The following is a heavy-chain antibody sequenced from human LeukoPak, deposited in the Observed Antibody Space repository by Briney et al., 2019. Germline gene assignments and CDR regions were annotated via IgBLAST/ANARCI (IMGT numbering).Heavy chain of an antibody. V-gene: IGHV3-74*01. Sequence: GGSLRLSCAASGFPFSPYWMHWVRQAPGKGLVWVSRINGDGSSTSYADSVKGRFTISRDNAKNTLYLQMHSLRADDSAVYYCARAGAGLDYWGQGTLVTVSS. CDR2: INGDGSST. D-gene: IGHD6-13*01. CDR1: GFPFSPYW. J-gene: IGHJ4*02. CDR3: ARAGAGLDY.